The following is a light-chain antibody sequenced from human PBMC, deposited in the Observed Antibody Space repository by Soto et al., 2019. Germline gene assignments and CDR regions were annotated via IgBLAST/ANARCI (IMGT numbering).Light chain of an antibody. Sequence: EIVLAQSPGTLSLSPGERATLSCRASQSVSSSYLAWYQQKPGQAPRLLIYAASSRATGIPDRFSGSGSGTDFTLTISSLEPEDFAVYYCQQRSNWRGITFGQGTRLEIK. CDR2: AAS. CDR3: QQRSNWRGIT. V-gene: IGKV3D-20*02. J-gene: IGKJ5*01. CDR1: QSVSSSY.